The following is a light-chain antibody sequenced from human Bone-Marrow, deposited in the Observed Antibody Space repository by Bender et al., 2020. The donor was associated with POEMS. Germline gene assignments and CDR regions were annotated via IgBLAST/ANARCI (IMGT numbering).Light chain of an antibody. CDR1: SSDVGGYNY. V-gene: IGLV2-8*01. CDR3: CSYAGSSTWV. J-gene: IGLJ3*02. CDR2: EVT. Sequence: QSALTQPPSASGSPGQSVTISCTGTSSDVGGYNYVSWYQQHPGKGPKLMISEVTKRPSGVPDRFSGSKSGNTASLTISGLQAEDEADYYCCSYAGSSTWVFGGGTKLTVL.